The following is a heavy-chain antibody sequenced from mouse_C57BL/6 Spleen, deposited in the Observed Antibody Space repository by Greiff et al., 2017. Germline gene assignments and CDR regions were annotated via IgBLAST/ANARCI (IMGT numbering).Heavy chain of an antibody. D-gene: IGHD1-1*01. CDR3: ATRDYYGSSGY. J-gene: IGHJ2*01. CDR2: ISYDGSN. V-gene: IGHV3-6*01. Sequence: EVKLMESGPGLVKPSQSLSLTCSVTGYSITSGYYWNWIRQFPGNKLEWMGYISYDGSNNYNPSLKNRISITRDTSKNQFFLKLNSVTTEDTATYYCATRDYYGSSGYWGQGTTLTVSS. CDR1: GYSITSGYY.